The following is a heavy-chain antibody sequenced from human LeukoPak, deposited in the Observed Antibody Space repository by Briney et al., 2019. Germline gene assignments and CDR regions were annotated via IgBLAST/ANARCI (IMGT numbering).Heavy chain of an antibody. CDR1: GFTFSSYS. CDR2: ISSSSSYI. CDR3: ARVGCSSTSCDMYYYYGMDV. D-gene: IGHD2-2*02. Sequence: GGSLRLSCAASGFTFSSYSMNWVRQAPGKGLEWASSISSSSSYIYYADSVKGRFTISRDNAKNSLYLQMNSLRAEDTAVYYCARVGCSSTSCDMYYYYGMDVWGQGTTVTVSS. V-gene: IGHV3-21*01. J-gene: IGHJ6*02.